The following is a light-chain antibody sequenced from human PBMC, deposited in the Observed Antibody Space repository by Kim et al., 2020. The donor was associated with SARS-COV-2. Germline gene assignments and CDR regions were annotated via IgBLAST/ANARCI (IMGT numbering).Light chain of an antibody. CDR1: QSISSW. Sequence: SASVGSRVTITCRASQSISSWLAWYQQKPGKAPKLLIYDASSLESGVPSRFSGSGSGTEFTLTISSLQPDDFATYYCQQYNSYQYTFGQGTKLEI. J-gene: IGKJ2*01. V-gene: IGKV1-5*01. CDR2: DAS. CDR3: QQYNSYQYT.